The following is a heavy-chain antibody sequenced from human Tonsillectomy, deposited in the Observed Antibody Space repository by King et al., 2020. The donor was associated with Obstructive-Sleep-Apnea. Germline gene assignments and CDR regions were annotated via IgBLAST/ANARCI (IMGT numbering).Heavy chain of an antibody. CDR3: ATERVGDCTSTNCGGIDY. D-gene: IGHD2-2*01. J-gene: IGHJ4*02. CDR2: IWFDGGGK. CDR1: GFAFSRFG. V-gene: IGHV3-33*01. Sequence: QLVQSGGVVVQPGRSLRLSCAASGFAFSRFGMNWVRQAPGKGLEWVAVIWFDGGGKFYADPVKGRFTISRDNSKNTLYLQMNSRRAEDTAVYYCATERVGDCTSTNCGGIDYWGQGTLVTVSS.